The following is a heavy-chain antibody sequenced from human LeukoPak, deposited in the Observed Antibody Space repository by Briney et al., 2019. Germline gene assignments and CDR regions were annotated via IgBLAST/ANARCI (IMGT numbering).Heavy chain of an antibody. CDR3: IREYEGGYFDY. V-gene: IGHV1-46*01. J-gene: IGHJ4*02. CDR2: IYPSVGTT. CDR1: GYTFTDYY. D-gene: IGHD2-8*01. Sequence: ASVKVSCKTSGYTFTDYYIHWGRQAPGQGLEWIGIIYPSVGTTDSSQKFKGRVTVTRDTSTSTVYMELRTLRSEDTAIYYCIREYEGGYFDYWGQGTLVTVSS.